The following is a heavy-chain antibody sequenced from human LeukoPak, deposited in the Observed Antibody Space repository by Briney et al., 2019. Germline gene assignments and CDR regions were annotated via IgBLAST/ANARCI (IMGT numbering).Heavy chain of an antibody. CDR1: GGSISTYY. V-gene: IGHV4-59*01. Sequence: PSETLSLTCTVSGGSISTYYWSWIRQPPGKGLEWIGYIYYSGSTNYNPSLKSRVTISVDTSKNQFSLKLSSVTAADTAVYYCARDQDGGITGTQGLDYWGQGTLVTVSS. J-gene: IGHJ4*02. CDR3: ARDQDGGITGTQGLDY. D-gene: IGHD1-7*01. CDR2: IYYSGST.